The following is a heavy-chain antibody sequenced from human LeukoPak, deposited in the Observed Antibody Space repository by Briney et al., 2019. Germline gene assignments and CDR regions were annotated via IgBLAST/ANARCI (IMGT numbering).Heavy chain of an antibody. D-gene: IGHD3-10*01. Sequence: PGGSLRLSCAASGFTFSNYAISWVRQAPGKGLEWVSAISGSGGSTYYADSVKGRFTISRDNSKNTLYLQMNFLRAEDTAVYYCAKDPTSYYGSGSSNWFDPWGQGTLVTVSS. V-gene: IGHV3-23*01. J-gene: IGHJ5*02. CDR1: GFTFSNYA. CDR2: ISGSGGST. CDR3: AKDPTSYYGSGSSNWFDP.